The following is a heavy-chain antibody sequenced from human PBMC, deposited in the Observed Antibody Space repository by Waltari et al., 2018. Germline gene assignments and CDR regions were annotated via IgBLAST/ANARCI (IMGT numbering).Heavy chain of an antibody. CDR2: ISGTGSNT. CDR3: ARDGYNWIAFDV. CDR1: GFTVSSYA. Sequence: EAQLWESGGGLVQPGGSLRVSCAASGFTVSSYAMSWVRQAPGKGREWVSEISGTGSNTYYADSVEGRFTISKDNSKNILYLQMDSLRAEDTAVYYCARDGYNWIAFDVWGQGVLVTVSS. J-gene: IGHJ4*02. V-gene: IGHV3-23*01. D-gene: IGHD5-12*01.